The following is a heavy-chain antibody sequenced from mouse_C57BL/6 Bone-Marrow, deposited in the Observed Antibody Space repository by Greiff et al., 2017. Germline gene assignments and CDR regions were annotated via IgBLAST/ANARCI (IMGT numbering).Heavy chain of an antibody. D-gene: IGHD4-1*01. CDR1: GYTFTDYY. J-gene: IGHJ2*01. V-gene: IGHV1-26*01. Sequence: EVQLQQSGPELVKPGASVKISCKASGYTFTDYYMNWVKQSHGKSLEWIGDINPNNGGTSYNQKFKGKATLTVDKSSSTAYMELRSLTSEDSAVYYCARLTGTSGYYFDSWGQGTTLTVSS. CDR2: INPNNGGT. CDR3: ARLTGTSGYYFDS.